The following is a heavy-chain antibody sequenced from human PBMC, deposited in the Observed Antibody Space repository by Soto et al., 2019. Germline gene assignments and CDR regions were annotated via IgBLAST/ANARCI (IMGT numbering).Heavy chain of an antibody. J-gene: IGHJ4*02. D-gene: IGHD4-17*01. CDR2: IYYSGST. CDR1: GGSISSYY. Sequence: PSETLSLTCTVSGGSISSYYRSWIRQPPGKGLEWIGYIYYSGSTNYNPSLKSRVTISVDTSKNQFSLKLSSVTAADTAVYYCARYAYGDYVDYWGQGTLVTVSS. V-gene: IGHV4-59*01. CDR3: ARYAYGDYVDY.